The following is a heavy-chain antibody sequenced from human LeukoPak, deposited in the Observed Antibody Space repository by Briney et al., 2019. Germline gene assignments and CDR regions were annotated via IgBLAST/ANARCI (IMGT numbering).Heavy chain of an antibody. J-gene: IGHJ6*03. D-gene: IGHD5-12*01. Sequence: GASVKVSCKASGYTFTSYGINWVRQATGQGLEWMGWMNPNSGNTGYAQKFQGRVTMTRNTSISTAYMELSSLRSEDTAVYYCARGPHGHIVATMDVWGKGTTVTISS. V-gene: IGHV1-8*01. CDR3: ARGPHGHIVATMDV. CDR1: GYTFTSYG. CDR2: MNPNSGNT.